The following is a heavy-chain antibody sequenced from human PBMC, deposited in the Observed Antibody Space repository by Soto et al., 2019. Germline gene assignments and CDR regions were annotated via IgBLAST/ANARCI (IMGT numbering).Heavy chain of an antibody. Sequence: GGSLRLSCAASGFTVSSNYMSWVRQAPGKGLEWVSLVYSGGSTYYADSVKGRFTISRDNAKNTLYLQMNSLRAEDTAVYYCASLEMATIHGAFDIWGQGTMVTVAS. J-gene: IGHJ3*02. D-gene: IGHD5-12*01. CDR1: GFTVSSNY. CDR2: VYSGGST. CDR3: ASLEMATIHGAFDI. V-gene: IGHV3-66*01.